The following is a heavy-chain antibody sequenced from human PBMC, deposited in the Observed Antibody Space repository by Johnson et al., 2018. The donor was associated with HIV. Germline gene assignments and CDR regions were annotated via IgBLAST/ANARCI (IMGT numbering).Heavy chain of an antibody. V-gene: IGHV3-20*04. D-gene: IGHD3-16*01. Sequence: VQLVESGGRVVRPGGSLTLSCAASGFSFDDYGMTWVRQIAGKGLEWVSGINWNGGATGYADSVKGRFTISRDNAKNSLYLQMNSLRAEDTAVYYCARGRGALDIWGQGTMVTVS. CDR3: ARGRGALDI. CDR1: GFSFDDYG. J-gene: IGHJ3*02. CDR2: INWNGGAT.